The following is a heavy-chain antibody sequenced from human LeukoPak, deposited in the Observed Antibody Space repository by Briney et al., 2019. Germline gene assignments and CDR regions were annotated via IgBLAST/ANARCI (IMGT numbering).Heavy chain of an antibody. CDR1: GGSISSYY. V-gene: IGHV4-59*01. Sequence: SETLSLTCTVSGGSISSYYWNWIRQPPGKGLEWLGYISYTGSTNYNPSLKSRVTISVDTSKNQFSLKLSSVTAADTAVYYCAREGGPARYYFDYWGQGTLVTVSS. CDR3: AREGGPARYYFDY. D-gene: IGHD2-2*01. J-gene: IGHJ4*02. CDR2: ISYTGST.